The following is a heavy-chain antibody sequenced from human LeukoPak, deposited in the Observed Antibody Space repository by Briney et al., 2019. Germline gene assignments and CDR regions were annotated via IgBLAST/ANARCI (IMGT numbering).Heavy chain of an antibody. CDR2: IYTNGGA. J-gene: IGHJ4*02. Sequence: SETLSLTCAVSGGSVTSGNYYWNWIRQPAGKGLEWIGRIYTNGGASYNPSLKSRVTISIDASKNQFSLKLSSVTAADTAVYYCAREPPGYWGQGILVTVSS. V-gene: IGHV4-61*02. CDR3: AREPPGY. CDR1: GGSVTSGNYY.